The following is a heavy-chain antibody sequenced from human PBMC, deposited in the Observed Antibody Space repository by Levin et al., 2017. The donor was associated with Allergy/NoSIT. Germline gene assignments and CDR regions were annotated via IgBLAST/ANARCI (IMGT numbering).Heavy chain of an antibody. V-gene: IGHV4-39*01. CDR3: ARHNAGGSGRYYYYYMDV. CDR1: GGSINSTHYD. D-gene: IGHD3-10*01. J-gene: IGHJ6*03. CDR2: LYFSGST. Sequence: SQTLSLTCTVSGGSINSTHYDGGWVRQPPGKGLEWIGTLYFSGSTYYNPSLKSRVTISVDTSNNQFSLELSSVTAADTAVYYCARHNAGGSGRYYYYYMDVWGKGTTVTVSS.